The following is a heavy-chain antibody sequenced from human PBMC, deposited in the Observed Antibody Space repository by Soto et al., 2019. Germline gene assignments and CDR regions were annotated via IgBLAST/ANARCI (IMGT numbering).Heavy chain of an antibody. CDR2: MFPWTSDT. Sequence: GESLKISCQGSGYTFNSFWIGWVRQMPGEGLEWMGLMFPWTSDTRYSPSFQGHVSISVDRSTGTGYLQWNSLKTEDTAVYYCTTLSSGSPLYWGQGTLVTVSS. J-gene: IGHJ4*02. CDR1: GYTFNSFW. V-gene: IGHV5-51*01. CDR3: TTLSSGSPLY. D-gene: IGHD3-22*01.